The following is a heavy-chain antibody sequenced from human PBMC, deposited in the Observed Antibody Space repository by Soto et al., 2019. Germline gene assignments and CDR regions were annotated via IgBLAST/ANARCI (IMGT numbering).Heavy chain of an antibody. V-gene: IGHV4-39*01. CDR3: ARLQAAVPHY. CDR2: IFYDGYT. J-gene: IGHJ4*02. CDR1: GDSISGSPYF. D-gene: IGHD6-19*01. Sequence: QLQLQESGPGLVMPSETLSLTCTVSGDSISGSPYFWGWIRQPPGKRLEWIGSIFYDGYTLYTPSPRSRLTLSVDTSKDQSSLTLASLSAADPATYFCARLQAAVPHYWGEGTLVTVS.